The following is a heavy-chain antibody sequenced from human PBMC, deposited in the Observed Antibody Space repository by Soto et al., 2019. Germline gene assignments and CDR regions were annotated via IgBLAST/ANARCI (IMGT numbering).Heavy chain of an antibody. J-gene: IGHJ3*02. CDR1: GGTFSSYA. Sequence: QVQLVQSGAEVKKPGSSVKVSCKASGGTFSSYAFSWVRQAPGQGLEWVGGIIPVFSRPNYAQKFHGRVPITADESTRTAYMELTSLRSEDTAVYYCARPTQEYDDSHAFAIWGQGTMVTVSS. CDR3: ARPTQEYDDSHAFAI. CDR2: IIPVFSRP. V-gene: IGHV1-69*01. D-gene: IGHD3-16*01.